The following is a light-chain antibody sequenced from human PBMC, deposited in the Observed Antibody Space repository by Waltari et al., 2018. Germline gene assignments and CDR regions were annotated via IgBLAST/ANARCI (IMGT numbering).Light chain of an antibody. CDR1: GSAPSRSNY. CDR2: DVN. Sequence: QSPLTQPASVSGSPGQSLTIPSPAGGSAPSRSNYVSWYHHRPDEAPPLLIFDVNERPSGLSHRFSGSRSGSTAYLTISNLQTEDEADYYCASYSGTTFVFGGGTKVTVL. CDR3: ASYSGTTFV. J-gene: IGLJ2*01. V-gene: IGLV2-14*03.